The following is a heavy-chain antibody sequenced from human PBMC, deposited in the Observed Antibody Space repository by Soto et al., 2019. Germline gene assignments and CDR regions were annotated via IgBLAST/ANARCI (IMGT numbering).Heavy chain of an antibody. CDR1: GGSISSSSYY. D-gene: IGHD5-18*01. CDR3: ASTYSYGLYYYYGMDV. CDR2: IYYSGST. V-gene: IGHV4-39*01. J-gene: IGHJ6*02. Sequence: SETLSLTCTVSGGSISSSSYYWGWSRQPPGKGLEWIGSIYYSGSTYYNPSLKSRVTISVDTSKNQFSLKLSSVTAADTAVYYCASTYSYGLYYYYGMDVWGQGTTVTVSS.